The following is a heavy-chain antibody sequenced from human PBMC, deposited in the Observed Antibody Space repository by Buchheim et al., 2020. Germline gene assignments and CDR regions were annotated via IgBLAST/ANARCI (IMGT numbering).Heavy chain of an antibody. Sequence: QVQLVESGGGVVQPGRSLRLSCAASGFSFSSYGMHWVRQAPGKGLEWVAVISYDGSNKYYADAVKGRFTISRDKSKNTLYLQMNSLRAEDTAVYYCAKLFASIAVDGTDIVWDYWGQGTL. J-gene: IGHJ4*02. CDR3: AKLFASIAVDGTDIVWDY. CDR1: GFSFSSYG. V-gene: IGHV3-30*18. CDR2: ISYDGSNK. D-gene: IGHD6-19*01.